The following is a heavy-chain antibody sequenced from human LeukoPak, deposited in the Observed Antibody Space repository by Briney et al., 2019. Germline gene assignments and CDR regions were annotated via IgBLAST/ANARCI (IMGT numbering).Heavy chain of an antibody. CDR2: IYYSGST. CDR3: AREPPDAHYYYYMDV. J-gene: IGHJ6*03. D-gene: IGHD1-14*01. Sequence: SETLSLTCTVSGGSISSDYWSWIRQPPGRGLQWIGYIYYSGSTNYNPSLKSRVTISVDTSKNQFSLELTSVTAADTAVYYCAREPPDAHYYYYMDVWGKGTTVTVSS. CDR1: GGSISSDY. V-gene: IGHV4-59*01.